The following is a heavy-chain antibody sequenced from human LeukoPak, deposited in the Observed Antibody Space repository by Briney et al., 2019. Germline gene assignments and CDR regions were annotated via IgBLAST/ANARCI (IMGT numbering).Heavy chain of an antibody. D-gene: IGHD1-14*01. Sequence: GASVKVSCKASGYTFTSYGISWVRQAPGQGLEWMGWISAYNGSTNYAQKLQGRVTMTTDTSTSTAYMELRSLRSDDTAVYYCARVRKMSPSYYFDYWGQGTLVTVSS. CDR2: ISAYNGST. CDR3: ARVRKMSPSYYFDY. J-gene: IGHJ4*02. CDR1: GYTFTSYG. V-gene: IGHV1-18*01.